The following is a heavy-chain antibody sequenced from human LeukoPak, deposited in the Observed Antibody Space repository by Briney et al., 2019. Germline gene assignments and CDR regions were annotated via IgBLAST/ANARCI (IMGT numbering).Heavy chain of an antibody. D-gene: IGHD3-10*01. V-gene: IGHV1-8*01. CDR1: GYTFTSYD. CDR3: ARKGDYYGSGSYYNFVNWFDP. J-gene: IGHJ5*02. CDR2: MNPNSGNT. Sequence: ASVKVSCKASGYTFTSYDINWVRQATGQGLEWMGWMNPNSGNTSYAQKFQGRVTMTRNTSISTAYMELSSLRSEDTAVYYCARKGDYYGSGSYYNFVNWFDPWGQGTLVTVSS.